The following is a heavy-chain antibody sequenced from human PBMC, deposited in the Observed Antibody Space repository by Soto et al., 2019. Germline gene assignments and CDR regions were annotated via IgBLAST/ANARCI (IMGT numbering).Heavy chain of an antibody. CDR1: GGSISSSSYY. V-gene: IGHV4-39*01. CDR3: ARRRGIAAAYYYYYYMDV. J-gene: IGHJ6*03. D-gene: IGHD6-13*01. Sequence: SETLSLTCTVSGGSISSSSYYWGWIRQPPGKGLEWIGSIYYSGSTYYNPSLKSRVTISVDTSKNQFSLKLSSVTAADTAVYYCARRRGIAAAYYYYYYMDVWGKGTTVT. CDR2: IYYSGST.